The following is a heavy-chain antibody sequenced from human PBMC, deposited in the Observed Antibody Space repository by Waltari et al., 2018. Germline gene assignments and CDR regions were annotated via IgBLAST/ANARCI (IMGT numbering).Heavy chain of an antibody. CDR1: GFTFSNYI. V-gene: IGHV3-21*01. CDR2: ISSGGDFI. CDR3: ARTIVAAGTYDAFDV. J-gene: IGHJ3*01. D-gene: IGHD6-13*01. Sequence: EVQLVESGGGLVKPGGSLRLSCAASGFTFSNYIMNWVRQAPGKGLEWVSSISSGGDFIYYGDSVQGRFTISRDNAMNSLHLQINSLRVEDTAVYYCARTIVAAGTYDAFDVWGQGTMVTVSS.